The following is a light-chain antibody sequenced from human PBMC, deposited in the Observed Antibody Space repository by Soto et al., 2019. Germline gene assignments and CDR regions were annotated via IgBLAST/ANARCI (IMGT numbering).Light chain of an antibody. CDR3: QQYNDWPPYT. CDR1: PSISTN. J-gene: IGKJ2*01. CDR2: GAF. V-gene: IGKV3-15*01. Sequence: EIVMTQSPATLSVSPGERVTLSGRASPSISTNLAWYQQKSGQAPSLLIYGAFTRATGIPARFGGSGSWTEFTLTISSLQSEDFAVYYCQQYNDWPPYTFGQGTKLEIK.